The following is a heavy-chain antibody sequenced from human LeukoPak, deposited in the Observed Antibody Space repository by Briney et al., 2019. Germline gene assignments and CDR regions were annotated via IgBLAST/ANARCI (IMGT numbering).Heavy chain of an antibody. CDR3: ARHRSITIFGVSPNWFDP. CDR1: GGSISNGNW. J-gene: IGHJ5*02. Sequence: MTSGTLSLTCGVSGGSISNGNWWSWVRQPPGKGLEWIGEINHSGSTNYNPSLKSRVTISVDTSKNQFSLKLSSVTAADTAVYYCARHRSITIFGVSPNWFDPWGQGTLVTVSS. CDR2: INHSGST. V-gene: IGHV4-4*02. D-gene: IGHD3-3*01.